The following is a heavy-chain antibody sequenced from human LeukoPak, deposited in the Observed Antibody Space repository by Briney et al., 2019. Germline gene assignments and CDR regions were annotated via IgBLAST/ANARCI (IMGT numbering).Heavy chain of an antibody. J-gene: IGHJ6*03. Sequence: GGSLRLSCAASGFTFSSYEMNWVRQAPGKGLEWVSYISSSGSTIYYADSVKGRFAISRDNAKNSLYLQMNSLRAEDTAVYYCARDEGRWYYDFWSGYPNPDYYYYYMDVWGKGTTVTVSS. CDR2: ISSSGSTI. D-gene: IGHD3-3*01. V-gene: IGHV3-48*03. CDR3: ARDEGRWYYDFWSGYPNPDYYYYYMDV. CDR1: GFTFSSYE.